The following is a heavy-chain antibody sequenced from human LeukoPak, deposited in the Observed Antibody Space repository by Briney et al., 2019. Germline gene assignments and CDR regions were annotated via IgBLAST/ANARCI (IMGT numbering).Heavy chain of an antibody. V-gene: IGHV4-38-2*01. J-gene: IGHJ5*02. D-gene: IGHD6-6*01. CDR2: IYNSGST. CDR3: ARNSSSSSPPERYNWFDP. Sequence: SETLSLTCAVSGYSIGTDYYWGWIRHPPGKGLEGIGSIYNSGSTYYNPSLKSRTTISVDTSKNQFSLKLSSVTAADTAVYYCARNSSSSSPPERYNWFDPWGQGTLVTVSS. CDR1: GYSIGTDYY.